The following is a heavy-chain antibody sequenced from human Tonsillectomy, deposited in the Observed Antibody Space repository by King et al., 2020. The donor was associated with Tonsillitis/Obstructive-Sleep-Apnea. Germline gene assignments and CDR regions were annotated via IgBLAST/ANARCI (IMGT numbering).Heavy chain of an antibody. CDR3: ARGGFWSNYYEGGGGVDY. V-gene: IGHV3-11*01. CDR1: GFTFSDYY. CDR2: ISSSGSTI. Sequence: VQLVESGGGLVKPRGSLRLSCAASGFTFSDYYMSWIRQAPGKGLEWVSYISSSGSTIYYSDSVKGRFTISRDNAKNSLYLQMNSLRAEDTAVYYCARGGFWSNYYEGGGGVDYWGQGTLVTVSS. J-gene: IGHJ4*02. D-gene: IGHD3-3*01.